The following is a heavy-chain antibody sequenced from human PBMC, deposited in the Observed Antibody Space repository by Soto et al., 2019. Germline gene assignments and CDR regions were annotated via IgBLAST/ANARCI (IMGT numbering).Heavy chain of an antibody. CDR1: RFSFNFYA. D-gene: IGHD3-10*02. CDR2: VSDTGGNT. V-gene: IGHV3-23*01. Sequence: CGSLRLSCAACRFSFNFYAIGWVRKEPGKGLEWVSDVSDTGGNTYSADSVKGRFTISRDNSRNRLYLQMNSLRADDTAVYYCAKGSHVGRPYYFDYWGQGTLVTVS. J-gene: IGHJ4*02. CDR3: AKGSHVGRPYYFDY.